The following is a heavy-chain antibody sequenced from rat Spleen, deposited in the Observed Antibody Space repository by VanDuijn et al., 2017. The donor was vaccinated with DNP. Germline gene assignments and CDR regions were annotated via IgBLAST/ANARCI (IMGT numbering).Heavy chain of an antibody. J-gene: IGHJ2*01. D-gene: IGHD1-10*01. Sequence: EVQLVESGGGSVQPGSPLKLSCAASGFSFRSNWLNWIRQAPGKGLEWVASITPDGSTTYYPDTVKGRFMISKDDARDTGYLLMDSLRSEDTATYYGAKGVQYNNYWGQGVMVTVSS. CDR1: GFSFRSNW. V-gene: IGHV5-35*01. CDR3: AKGVQYNNY. CDR2: ITPDGSTT.